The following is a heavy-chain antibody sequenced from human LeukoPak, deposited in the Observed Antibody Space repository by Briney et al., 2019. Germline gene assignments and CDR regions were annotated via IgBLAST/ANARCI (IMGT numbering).Heavy chain of an antibody. Sequence: PGGSLRLSCAASGFTFSNYGMHWVRQAPGKGLEWVAVIWYDGSNKYYADSVKGRVTISRDNSKNTLYLQMSSLRVEDTAVYYCAREGDKLGNTDFDYWGQGTLVTVSS. CDR2: IWYDGSNK. D-gene: IGHD3-16*01. V-gene: IGHV3-33*01. CDR3: AREGDKLGNTDFDY. CDR1: GFTFSNYG. J-gene: IGHJ4*02.